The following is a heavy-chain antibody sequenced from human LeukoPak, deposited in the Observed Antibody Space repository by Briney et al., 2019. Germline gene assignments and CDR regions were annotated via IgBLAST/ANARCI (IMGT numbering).Heavy chain of an antibody. CDR1: GFNFDDYA. J-gene: IGHJ6*04. D-gene: IGHD1-14*01. Sequence: GRSLRLSCAASGFNFDDYAMHWVRQAPGKGLEWVSGISWNSGSIGYADSVKGRFTISRDNAKNSLYLQMNSLRAEDTALYYCAKDIQGNQGLDVWGKGTTVTVSS. V-gene: IGHV3-9*01. CDR3: AKDIQGNQGLDV. CDR2: ISWNSGSI.